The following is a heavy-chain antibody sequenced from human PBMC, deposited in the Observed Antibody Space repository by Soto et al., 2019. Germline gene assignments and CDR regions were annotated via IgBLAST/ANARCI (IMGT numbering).Heavy chain of an antibody. V-gene: IGHV4-34*01. CDR1: GGSLSGYY. D-gene: IGHD5-12*01. CDR3: ARGQEGVVATH. CDR2: IKDGGRT. J-gene: IGHJ4*02. Sequence: QVQLQQWGAGLLKPSETLSLNCAVNGGSLSGYYWRWIRQPPGKGLEWIGEIKDGGRTSYSPSLKSRATISSDTSNNQFSLRLYSVTAADTGVYYCARGQEGVVATHWDQGTLVTVSS.